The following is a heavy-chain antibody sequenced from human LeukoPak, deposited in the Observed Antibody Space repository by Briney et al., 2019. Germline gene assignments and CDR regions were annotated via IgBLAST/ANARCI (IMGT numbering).Heavy chain of an antibody. J-gene: IGHJ4*02. Sequence: GASVKVSCKASGYTFTGYYMHWVRQAPGQGLEWMGWINPNSGGTNYAQKFQGRVTMTRDTSISTAYMELSRLRSDDTAVYYCARGDLRTDRYSGYKRGYDYWGQGTLVTVSS. CDR1: GYTFTGYY. D-gene: IGHD5-12*01. CDR3: ARGDLRTDRYSGYKRGYDY. V-gene: IGHV1-2*02. CDR2: INPNSGGT.